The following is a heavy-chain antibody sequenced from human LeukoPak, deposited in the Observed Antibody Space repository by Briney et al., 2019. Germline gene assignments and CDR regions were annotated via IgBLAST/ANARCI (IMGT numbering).Heavy chain of an antibody. V-gene: IGHV3-53*01. CDR3: ARNILFAFGI. CDR1: GLTVSSIY. J-gene: IGHJ3*02. D-gene: IGHD2/OR15-2a*01. CDR2: IYNDGST. Sequence: GGSLRLSCAASGLTVSSIYRSWVRQAPGKGLEWVSIIYNDGSTYYADSMKGRFTISRDNSKNTLYLQVNSLRADDTAMYYCARNILFAFGIGRQGTMVTVSS.